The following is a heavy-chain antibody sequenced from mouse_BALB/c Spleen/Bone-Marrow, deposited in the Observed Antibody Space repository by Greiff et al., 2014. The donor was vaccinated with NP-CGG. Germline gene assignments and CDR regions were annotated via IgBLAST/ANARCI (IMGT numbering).Heavy chain of an antibody. CDR3: AREWYDGQMDY. D-gene: IGHD2-14*01. Sequence: EVNVVESGGGLVKPGGSLKLSCAASGFTFSSYAMSWVRQSPEKRLEWVAEISSGGSYTYYPDTVTGRFTISRDNAENTLYLEMSSLRSEDSAMYYCAREWYDGQMDYWGQGTSVTVSS. V-gene: IGHV5-9-4*01. CDR1: GFTFSSYA. J-gene: IGHJ4*01. CDR2: ISSGGSYT.